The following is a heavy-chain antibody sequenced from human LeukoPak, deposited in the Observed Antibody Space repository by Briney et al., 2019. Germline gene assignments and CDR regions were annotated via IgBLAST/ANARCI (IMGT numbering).Heavy chain of an antibody. Sequence: GASVKVSCKASGYTFTSYGISWVRQAPGQGLEWMGWISAYNGNTNYAQKLQGRVTMTTDTSTSTAYMELRSLRSDDTAVYYCARATPYYYGSSGYYWFDPWGQGTLVTVSS. CDR1: GYTFTSYG. CDR2: ISAYNGNT. J-gene: IGHJ5*02. V-gene: IGHV1-18*01. D-gene: IGHD3-22*01. CDR3: ARATPYYYGSSGYYWFDP.